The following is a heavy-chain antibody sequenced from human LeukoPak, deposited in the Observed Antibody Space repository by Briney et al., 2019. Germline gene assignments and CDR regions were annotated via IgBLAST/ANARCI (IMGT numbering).Heavy chain of an antibody. CDR2: IYSGGGT. D-gene: IGHD3-22*01. J-gene: IGHJ4*02. Sequence: GGSLRLSCAASGFSVSSNYMSWVRQAPGKGLEWVSVIYSGGGTHYSDSLKGRFTVSTDNSKNTLYLQINSLRAEDTAVYYCATINYVGSDYAYWGQGTLVTVSS. CDR1: GFSVSSNY. CDR3: ATINYVGSDYAY. V-gene: IGHV3-53*01.